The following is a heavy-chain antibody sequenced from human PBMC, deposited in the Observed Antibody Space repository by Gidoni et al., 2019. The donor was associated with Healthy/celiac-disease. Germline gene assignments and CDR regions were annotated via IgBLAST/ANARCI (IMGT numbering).Heavy chain of an antibody. CDR2: IYPGDSDT. CDR1: GYSFTSYC. V-gene: IGHV5-51*01. Sequence: EVQLVQSGAEVKKPGESLKISCKGSGYSFTSYCIGWVRQMPGKGLEWMGIIYPGDSDTRYSPSFQGQVTISADKSISTAYLQWSSLKASDTAMYYCASSPRGYSYGHPGGGWYFDLWGRGTLVTVSS. CDR3: ASSPRGYSYGHPGGGWYFDL. D-gene: IGHD5-18*01. J-gene: IGHJ2*01.